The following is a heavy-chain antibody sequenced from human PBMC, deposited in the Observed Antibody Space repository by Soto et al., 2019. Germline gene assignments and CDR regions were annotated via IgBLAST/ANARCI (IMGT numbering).Heavy chain of an antibody. CDR1: GFTFSSYG. CDR3: ARGCVYDDYYYYIDV. CDR2: IWYDGSNK. Sequence: QVQLVESGGGVVQPGRSLRLSCAASGFTFSSYGMHWVRQAPGKGLEWVAVIWYDGSNKYYADSVKGRFTISRDNSKNTLYLQMNSLRAEDTAVYYCARGCVYDDYYYYIDVWGKGTPVTVSS. V-gene: IGHV3-33*01. J-gene: IGHJ6*03. D-gene: IGHD3-16*01.